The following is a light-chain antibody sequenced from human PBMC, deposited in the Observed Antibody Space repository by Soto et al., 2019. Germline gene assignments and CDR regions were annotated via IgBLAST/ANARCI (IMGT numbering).Light chain of an antibody. CDR1: QSVENY. J-gene: IGKJ4*01. Sequence: EIVLTQSPATLSLSPGERATLSCRASQSVENYLAWFQQKRGQAPRLLIYDTSNRAAGIPDRFSGSGSGTDFTLTISSLEPEDFAVYYCHRRYIWTPLTFGGGTKVEIK. V-gene: IGKV3-11*01. CDR3: HRRYIWTPLT. CDR2: DTS.